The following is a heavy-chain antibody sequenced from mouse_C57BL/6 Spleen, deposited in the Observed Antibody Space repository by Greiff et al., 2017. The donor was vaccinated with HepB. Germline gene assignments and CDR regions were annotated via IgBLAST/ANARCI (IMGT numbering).Heavy chain of an antibody. CDR3: APYGKGRYFDV. Sequence: EVHLVESGGGLVKPGGSLKLSCAASGFTFSDYGMHWVRQAPEKGLEWVAYISSGSSTIYYADTVKGRFTITRDNAKNTLFLQMTSLRSEDTAMYDCAPYGKGRYFDVWGTGTTVTVSS. J-gene: IGHJ1*03. CDR2: ISSGSSTI. CDR1: GFTFSDYG. V-gene: IGHV5-17*01. D-gene: IGHD2-1*01.